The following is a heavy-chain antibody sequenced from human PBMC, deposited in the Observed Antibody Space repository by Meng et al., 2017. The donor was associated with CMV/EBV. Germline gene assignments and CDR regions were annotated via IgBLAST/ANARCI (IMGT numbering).Heavy chain of an antibody. CDR2: IRYDGSNK. Sequence: VHGGESGGGVVQPGGALRLSCAAFGFTFSSYGMHWVRQAPGKGLEWVAFIRYDGSNKYYADSVKGRFTISRDNSKNTLYLQMNSLRAEDTAVYYCAKQGYDFWSGSFDYWGQGTLVTVSS. J-gene: IGHJ4*02. CDR3: AKQGYDFWSGSFDY. V-gene: IGHV3-30*02. D-gene: IGHD3-3*01. CDR1: GFTFSSYG.